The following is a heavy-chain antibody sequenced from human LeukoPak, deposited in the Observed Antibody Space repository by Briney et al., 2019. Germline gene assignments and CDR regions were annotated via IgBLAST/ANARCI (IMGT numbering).Heavy chain of an antibody. CDR1: GYSSTSYW. Sequence: GESLKISCKGSGYSSTSYWISWVRQMPGKGLEWMGRIDPSDSYTNYSPSFQGHVTISADKSISTAYLQWSSLKASDTAMYYCARRGSGSYYNVGPWGQGTLVTVSS. J-gene: IGHJ5*02. V-gene: IGHV5-10-1*01. CDR2: IDPSDSYT. CDR3: ARRGSGSYYNVGP. D-gene: IGHD3-10*01.